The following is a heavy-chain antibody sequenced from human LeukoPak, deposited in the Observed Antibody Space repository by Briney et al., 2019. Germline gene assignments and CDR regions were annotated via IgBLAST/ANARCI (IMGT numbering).Heavy chain of an antibody. CDR1: GYTFTSYD. CDR3: ARAAGDRAEPTQPFDY. Sequence: ASVKVSCKASGYTFTSYDINWVRQATGQGLEWMGWMNPNSGNTGYAQKFQGRVTMTRNTSISTAYMELSSLRSEDTAVYYCARAAGDRAEPTQPFDYWGQGTLVTVSS. J-gene: IGHJ4*02. CDR2: MNPNSGNT. V-gene: IGHV1-8*01. D-gene: IGHD1-1*01.